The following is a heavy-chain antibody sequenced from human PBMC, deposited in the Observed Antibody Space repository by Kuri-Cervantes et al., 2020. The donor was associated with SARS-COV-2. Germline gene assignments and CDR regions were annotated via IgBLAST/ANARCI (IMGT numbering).Heavy chain of an antibody. V-gene: IGHV1-46*01. CDR1: GYTFTSYY. J-gene: IGHJ4*02. Sequence: ASVKVSCKASGYTFTSYYMHWVRQAPGQGLEWMGIINPSGGSTSYAQKFQGRVTMTRDTSTSTVYMELSSLRSEDTAVYYCARGRGYYYDSSGYYVPEHFDYWGQGTLVTVSS. CDR3: ARGRGYYYDSSGYYVPEHFDY. CDR2: INPSGGST. D-gene: IGHD3-22*01.